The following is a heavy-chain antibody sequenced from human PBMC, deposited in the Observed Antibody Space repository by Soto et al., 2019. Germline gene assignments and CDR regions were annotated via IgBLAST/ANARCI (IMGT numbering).Heavy chain of an antibody. CDR1: GFTFSSYA. CDR3: XXXRGAGGHFDY. Sequence: DVQLLESGGGLVQPEGSLRLSCAASGFTFSSYAMGWVRQGPGKGLEWVAVVSIGGSTHYADSVRGRFTISRDNSXNTLSXXXXXXXXXXXXXXXXXXXRGAGGHFDYWGQGALVTVSS. D-gene: IGHD2-15*01. CDR2: VSIGGST. J-gene: IGHJ4*02. V-gene: IGHV3-23*01.